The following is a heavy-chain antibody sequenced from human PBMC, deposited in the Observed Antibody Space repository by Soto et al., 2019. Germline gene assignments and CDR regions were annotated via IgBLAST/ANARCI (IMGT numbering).Heavy chain of an antibody. CDR2: IYHSGST. J-gene: IGHJ3*02. V-gene: IGHV4-4*02. CDR1: GGSISSSNW. Sequence: SETLSLTCAVSGGSISSSNWWSWVRQPPGKGLEWIGEIYHSGSTSYNPSLKSRFNISADKSKNQFSLKLSSVNAADTAVYYCARYSSDYDFWSGYYGHDAFDIWGQGTMVTVSS. CDR3: ARYSSDYDFWSGYYGHDAFDI. D-gene: IGHD3-3*01.